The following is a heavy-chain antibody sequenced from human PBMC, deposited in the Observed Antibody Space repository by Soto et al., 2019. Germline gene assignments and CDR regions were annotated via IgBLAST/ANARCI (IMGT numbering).Heavy chain of an antibody. CDR2: IYYSGST. V-gene: IGHV4-30-4*01. D-gene: IGHD6-13*01. Sequence: TSETLSLTCTVSGGSISSGDYYWSWIRQPPGKGLEWIGYIYYSGSTYYNPSLKSRVTISVDTSENQLYLKLSSVTDADTAVYYCATNRIAAAGIRYYYYGMDVWGQGTTVTVSS. CDR3: ATNRIAAAGIRYYYYGMDV. J-gene: IGHJ6*02. CDR1: GGSISSGDYY.